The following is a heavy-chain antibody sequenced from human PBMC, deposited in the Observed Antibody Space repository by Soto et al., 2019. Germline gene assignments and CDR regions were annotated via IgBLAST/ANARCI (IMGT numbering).Heavy chain of an antibody. Sequence: QITLTESGPTLVKPTQTLTLTCTFSGFSFTTGSVGVGWIRQPPGKALEFLAPIYWDDDKRLSPSLKNRLTITKDTSKNQVVVTMTNMDPEDTGTYFCAHVYWAASGTRYYFDYWGQGTLVTVSS. CDR1: GFSFTTGSVG. J-gene: IGHJ4*02. CDR2: IYWDDDK. CDR3: AHVYWAASGTRYYFDY. V-gene: IGHV2-5*02. D-gene: IGHD6-13*01.